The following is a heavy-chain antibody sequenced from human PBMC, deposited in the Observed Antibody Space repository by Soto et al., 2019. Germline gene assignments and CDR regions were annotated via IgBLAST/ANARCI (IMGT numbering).Heavy chain of an antibody. CDR2: INPNSGGT. D-gene: IGHD5-18*01. Sequence: ASVKVSCKASGYTFTGYYIHWVRQAPGQGLEWMGWINPNSGGTNYAQRFQGWVTMTRDTSISTAYMEMSRLTSDDTAVYYCATSRGDTVMGSFDYWGQGTLVTVSS. V-gene: IGHV1-2*04. CDR3: ATSRGDTVMGSFDY. J-gene: IGHJ4*02. CDR1: GYTFTGYY.